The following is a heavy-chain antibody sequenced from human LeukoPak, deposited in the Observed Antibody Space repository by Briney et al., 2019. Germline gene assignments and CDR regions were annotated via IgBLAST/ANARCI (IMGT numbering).Heavy chain of an antibody. Sequence: GGSLRLSCAVSGITLSNYGMSWVRQAPGKGLEWVAGISGSGGTTNYADSVKGRFTISRDNPKNSLYLQMNSLRAEDTAVYYCASDGHSYYYDSSGYYYWGQGTLVTVSS. CDR3: ASDGHSYYYDSSGYYY. CDR1: GITLSNYG. V-gene: IGHV3-23*01. CDR2: ISGSGGTT. J-gene: IGHJ4*02. D-gene: IGHD3-22*01.